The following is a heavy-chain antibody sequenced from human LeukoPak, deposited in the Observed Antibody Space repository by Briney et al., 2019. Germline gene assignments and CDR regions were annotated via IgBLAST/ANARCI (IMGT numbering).Heavy chain of an antibody. J-gene: IGHJ6*03. CDR1: GYSISSGYY. CDR3: ARGGNYGSGSYWRNYYYYYMDV. V-gene: IGHV4-38-2*02. Sequence: SETLSLTCTVSGYSISSGYYWGWIRQPPGKGLEWIGSIYHSGSTYYNPSLKSRVTISVDTSKNQFSLKLSSVTAADTAVYYCARGGNYGSGSYWRNYYYYYMDVWGKGTTVTISS. D-gene: IGHD3-10*01. CDR2: IYHSGST.